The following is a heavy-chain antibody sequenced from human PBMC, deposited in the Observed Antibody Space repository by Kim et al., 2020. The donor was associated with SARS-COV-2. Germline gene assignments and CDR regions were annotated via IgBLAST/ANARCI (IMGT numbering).Heavy chain of an antibody. CDR2: INPNSGGT. CDR1: GYTFTGYY. J-gene: IGHJ6*02. D-gene: IGHD2-15*01. CDR3: ARASDTHYYYGMDV. Sequence: ASVKVSCKASGYTFTGYYMHWVRQAPGQGLEWMGWINPNSGGTNYAQKFQGRVTMTRDTSISTAYMELSRLRSDDTAVYYCARASDTHYYYGMDVWGQGTTVTVSS. V-gene: IGHV1-2*02.